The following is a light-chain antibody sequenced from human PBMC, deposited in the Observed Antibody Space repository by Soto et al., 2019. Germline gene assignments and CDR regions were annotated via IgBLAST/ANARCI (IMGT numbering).Light chain of an antibody. CDR1: SSDVGGYNS. CDR3: SSYAGSDKLV. CDR2: EVT. J-gene: IGLJ2*01. V-gene: IGLV2-8*01. Sequence: QSALTQPPSASGSPGQSVTISCTGTSSDVGGYNSVSWYQQLPGKAPKLMIYEVTKRPSGVPDRFSGSKSGNTASLTVSAFQAEDEADYFCSSYAGSDKLVFGGGTQLTVL.